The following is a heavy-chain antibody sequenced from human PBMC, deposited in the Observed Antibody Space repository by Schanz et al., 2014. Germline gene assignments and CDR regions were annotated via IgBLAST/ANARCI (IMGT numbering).Heavy chain of an antibody. V-gene: IGHV3-48*01. CDR1: GFTFSIYG. D-gene: IGHD6-19*01. J-gene: IGHJ6*03. Sequence: EVQLVESGGALVQPGGSLRLSCAASGFTFSIYGMSWVRQAPGKGLEWVSYISSSSSTIYYADSVKGRFTISRDNPKKTLYLQMNSLRAEDTAVYYCARDHQWLARYYMDVWGKGTTVTVSS. CDR3: ARDHQWLARYYMDV. CDR2: ISSSSSTI.